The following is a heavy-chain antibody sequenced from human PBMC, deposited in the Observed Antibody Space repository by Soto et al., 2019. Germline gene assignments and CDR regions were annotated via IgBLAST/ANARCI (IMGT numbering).Heavy chain of an antibody. J-gene: IGHJ6*02. CDR2: MYNTGST. CDR3: ARDLWGYCGADCYPLDV. V-gene: IGHV4-59*01. D-gene: IGHD2-21*02. Sequence: QVRLQESGPGLVKPSETLSLTCTVSGGSISSYYWSWIRQPPGKGLEWIGYMYNTGSTIYNPSLKGRXTXSXXTSKTQFSLKLNSVTAADTAVYYCARDLWGYCGADCYPLDVWGQGTMVTVSS. CDR1: GGSISSYY.